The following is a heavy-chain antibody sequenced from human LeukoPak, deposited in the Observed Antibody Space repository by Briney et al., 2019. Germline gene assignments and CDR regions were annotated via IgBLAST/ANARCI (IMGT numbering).Heavy chain of an antibody. Sequence: ASVKVSCKASGYTFISYDINWVRQAPGQGLEWMGWMNPNSGNTGYVRKFQGRVTLTRDTSLSTAYMELSSLRSEDTAVYYCARDARHKYCSSASCYRGWFDPWGQGTLVTVSS. D-gene: IGHD2-2*01. CDR3: ARDARHKYCSSASCYRGWFDP. CDR2: MNPNSGNT. V-gene: IGHV1-8*01. J-gene: IGHJ5*02. CDR1: GYTFISYD.